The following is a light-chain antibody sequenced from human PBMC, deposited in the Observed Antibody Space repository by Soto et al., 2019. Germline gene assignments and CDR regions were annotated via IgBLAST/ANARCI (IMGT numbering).Light chain of an antibody. CDR3: QNYNGYPYT. V-gene: IGKV1-5*01. CDR2: DAS. CDR1: QSIDNW. J-gene: IGKJ2*01. Sequence: DIQMTQSPSPLSASIGDRVTITCRASQSIDNWLAWYQQKPGKAPQLLIYDASRVKTGVPSRFTASGSGTEFTLNINTLQADDSATYFCQNYNGYPYTFGPGTKVEIK.